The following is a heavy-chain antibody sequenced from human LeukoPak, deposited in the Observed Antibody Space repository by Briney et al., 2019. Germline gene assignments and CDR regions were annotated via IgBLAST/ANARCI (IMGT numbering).Heavy chain of an antibody. V-gene: IGHV1-69*05. CDR3: ARGLGGYSGYDPPGY. CDR1: GGTFSSYA. D-gene: IGHD5-12*01. CDR2: IIPIFGTA. Sequence: SVKVSCKASGGTFSSYAISRVRQAPGQGLEWMGRIIPIFGTANYAQKFQGRVTITTDESTSTAYMELSSLRSEDTAVYYCARGLGGYSGYDPPGYWGQGTLVTVSS. J-gene: IGHJ4*02.